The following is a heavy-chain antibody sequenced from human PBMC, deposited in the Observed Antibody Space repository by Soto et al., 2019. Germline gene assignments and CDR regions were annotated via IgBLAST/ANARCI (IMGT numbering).Heavy chain of an antibody. Sequence: VQLVESGGGVVQPETSLRLSCVASGSTFSNYGMHWVRQAPGKGPQWVAVIWYDGSNKSYGESVKGRFTISRDNSKNTLYLDINSLRAEDTAVYYCARDGGSHGPSYFDSWGQGSLVIVSS. CDR2: IWYDGSNK. CDR1: GSTFSNYG. V-gene: IGHV3-33*01. D-gene: IGHD3-16*01. J-gene: IGHJ4*02. CDR3: ARDGGSHGPSYFDS.